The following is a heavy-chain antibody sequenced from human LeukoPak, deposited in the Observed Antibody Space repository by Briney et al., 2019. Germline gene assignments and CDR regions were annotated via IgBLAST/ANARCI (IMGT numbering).Heavy chain of an antibody. V-gene: IGHV4-31*03. CDR2: IYYSGST. D-gene: IGHD1-26*01. CDR3: ARGPPRTSDVRDY. J-gene: IGHJ4*02. CDR1: GGSISSGGYY. Sequence: PSETLSLTCTVSGGSISSGGYYWSWIRQHPGKGLEWIGYIYYSGSTYYNPSLKSRVTISVDTSKNQFSLKLSSVTAADTAVYYCARGPPRTSDVRDYWGQGTLVTVSS.